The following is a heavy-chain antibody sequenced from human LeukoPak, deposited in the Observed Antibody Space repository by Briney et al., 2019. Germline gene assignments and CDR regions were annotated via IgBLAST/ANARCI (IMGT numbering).Heavy chain of an antibody. Sequence: GASVKVSCKASGYTFTSYDINWVRQATGQGLEWMGWMNPNSGNTGYAQKFQGRVTMTRNTSISTAYMELSSLRSEDTAVYYCARFGTGLYYYYYGMDAWGQGTTVTVSS. CDR2: MNPNSGNT. D-gene: IGHD3-10*01. CDR3: ARFGTGLYYYYYGMDA. J-gene: IGHJ6*02. V-gene: IGHV1-8*01. CDR1: GYTFTSYD.